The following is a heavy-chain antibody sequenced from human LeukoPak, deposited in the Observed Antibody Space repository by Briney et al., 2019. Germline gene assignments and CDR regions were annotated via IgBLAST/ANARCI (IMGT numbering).Heavy chain of an antibody. D-gene: IGHD3-10*01. CDR3: AKGAVITMVRGVISAHFDY. CDR2: ISSNGGST. V-gene: IGHV3-64*04. CDR1: GFTFSSYA. Sequence: GGSLRLSCSASGFTFSSYAMHWVRQAPGKGLEYVSAISSNGGSTYYADSVKGRFTISRDNSKNTLYLQMNSLRAEDTAVYYCAKGAVITMVRGVISAHFDYWGQGTLVTVSS. J-gene: IGHJ4*02.